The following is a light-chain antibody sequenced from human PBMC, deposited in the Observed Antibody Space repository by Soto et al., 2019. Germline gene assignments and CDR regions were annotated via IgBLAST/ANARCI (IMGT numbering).Light chain of an antibody. V-gene: IGKV3-11*01. CDR1: QSVSYY. J-gene: IGKJ5*01. CDR2: DAP. Sequence: EIVLTQSPATLSLSPGARAPLSCRARQSVSYYLAWYQQKSGQAPRLPIYDAPNRATGIPARFSGSGSGTDFTLTISSLEPEDFAVYFCQQRSEWPIAFGQGTRLEIK. CDR3: QQRSEWPIA.